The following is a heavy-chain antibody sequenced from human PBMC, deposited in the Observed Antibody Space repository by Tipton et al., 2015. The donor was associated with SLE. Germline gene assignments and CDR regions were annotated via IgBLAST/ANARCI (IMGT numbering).Heavy chain of an antibody. CDR3: ATNEASSSWTLGAFDI. J-gene: IGHJ3*02. V-gene: IGHV4-61*05. CDR1: GGSISSSSYY. D-gene: IGHD6-13*01. CDR2: IYYSGST. Sequence: TLSLTCTVSGGSISSSSYYWGWIRQPPGKGLEWIGYIYYSGSTNYNPSLKSRVTISVDTSKNQFSLRLSSVTAADTAVYYCATNEASSSWTLGAFDIWGQGTMVTVSS.